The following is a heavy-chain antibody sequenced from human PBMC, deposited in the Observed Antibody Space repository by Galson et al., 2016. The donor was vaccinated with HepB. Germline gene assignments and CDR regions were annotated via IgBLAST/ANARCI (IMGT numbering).Heavy chain of an antibody. Sequence: SETLSLTCAVSGASISNDYWWSWVRQSPEKGFEWLGEIYQTGTANYNPSFTRRATISVDTSKNQIPLRLDSVTAADTAVYYCARGTLGTTATMAFDYWGQGTLVRVSS. CDR3: ARGTLGTTATMAFDY. D-gene: IGHD1-1*01. CDR2: IYQTGTA. CDR1: GASISNDYW. J-gene: IGHJ4*02. V-gene: IGHV4-4*02.